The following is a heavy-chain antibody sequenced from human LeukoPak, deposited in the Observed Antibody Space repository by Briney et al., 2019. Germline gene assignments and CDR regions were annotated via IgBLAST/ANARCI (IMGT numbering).Heavy chain of an antibody. J-gene: IGHJ6*02. CDR3: ARVSMVRGALGYYYGMDV. CDR2: IYYSGST. Sequence: PSETLSLTCTVSGGSISSGDYYWSWIRQPPGKGLEWIGYIYYSGSTYYNPSLKSRVTISVDTSKNQFSLKLSSVTAADTAVYYCARVSMVRGALGYYYGMDVWGQGTTVTVSS. V-gene: IGHV4-30-4*01. CDR1: GGSISSGDYY. D-gene: IGHD3-10*01.